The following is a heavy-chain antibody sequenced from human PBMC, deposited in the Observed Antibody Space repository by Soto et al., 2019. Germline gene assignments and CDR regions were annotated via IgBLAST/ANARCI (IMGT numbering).Heavy chain of an antibody. CDR3: AKDGSHNFGD. Sequence: QVQLVESGGGVVQPGRSLRLSCAASGFTFSHYAMHWVRQAPGKGLEWVALMSYDGSNEYYADSVKGRFTISRDNSKNTRYLQMNRRRAADKAVYYCAKDGSHNFGDWGQGTLVTVSS. CDR1: GFTFSHYA. J-gene: IGHJ4*02. CDR2: MSYDGSNE. V-gene: IGHV3-30*18. D-gene: IGHD1-26*01.